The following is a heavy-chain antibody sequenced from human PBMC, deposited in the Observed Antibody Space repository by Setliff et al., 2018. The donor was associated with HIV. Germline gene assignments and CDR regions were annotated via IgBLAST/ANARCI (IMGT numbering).Heavy chain of an antibody. V-gene: IGHV4-59*11. D-gene: IGHD4-17*01. Sequence: SETLSLTCTVSGGSIGTHYWTWIRQPPGRGLEWIGYVDYTGLTVYNPSLKSRVAISMATSESQFSLRLSSVTAADTAVYFCAKGAGFYGDYTFDHWGQGRQVTVSS. CDR3: AKGAGFYGDYTFDH. CDR2: VDYTGLT. J-gene: IGHJ4*02. CDR1: GGSIGTHY.